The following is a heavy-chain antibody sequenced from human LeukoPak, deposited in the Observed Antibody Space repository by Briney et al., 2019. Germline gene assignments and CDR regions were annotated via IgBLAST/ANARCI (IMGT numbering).Heavy chain of an antibody. V-gene: IGHV3-30*02. CDR1: GFTFSSYG. J-gene: IGHJ4*02. D-gene: IGHD2-21*01. Sequence: GGSLRLSCAASGFTFSSYGMHWVRQAPGKGLEWVTFIRFDGSNKYYADSVKGRFTISRDNSKNTLYLQMNSLRAEDTAVYYCAQITSRGELETYWGQGTLVTVSS. CDR2: IRFDGSNK. CDR3: AQITSRGELETY.